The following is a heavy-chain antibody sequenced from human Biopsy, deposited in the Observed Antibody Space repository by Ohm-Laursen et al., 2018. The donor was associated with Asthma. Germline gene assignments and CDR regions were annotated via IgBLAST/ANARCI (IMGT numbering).Heavy chain of an antibody. V-gene: IGHV4-59*08. Sequence: SETLSLTCTVSGGSIGSYYWSWIRQPPGKGLEWIGYIYYSGSTNYNPSLKSRVTISVDTSKNQFSLKLSSVTAADTAVYYCARQGYDFWSGYFDAFDIWGQGTMVTVSS. CDR3: ARQGYDFWSGYFDAFDI. CDR2: IYYSGST. D-gene: IGHD3-3*01. CDR1: GGSIGSYY. J-gene: IGHJ3*02.